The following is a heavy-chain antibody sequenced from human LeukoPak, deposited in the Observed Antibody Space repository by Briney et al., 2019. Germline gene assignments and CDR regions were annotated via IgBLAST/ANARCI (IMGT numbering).Heavy chain of an antibody. Sequence: SQTLSLTCTVSGGSISSGDYYWSWIRQPPGKGLEWIAYMYYSGSTYYNPSLKSRVTMSADTSKNQLSLKLSSVTAADTAVYYCARPYYYDSRIDPRGRGILVTVSS. D-gene: IGHD3-22*01. CDR2: MYYSGST. V-gene: IGHV4-30-4*01. CDR3: ARPYYYDSRIDP. CDR1: GGSISSGDYY. J-gene: IGHJ5*02.